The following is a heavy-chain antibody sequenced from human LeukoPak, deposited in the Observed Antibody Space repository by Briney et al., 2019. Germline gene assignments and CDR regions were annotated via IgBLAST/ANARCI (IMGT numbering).Heavy chain of an antibody. J-gene: IGHJ4*02. V-gene: IGHV4-59*01. Sequence: SETLSLTCTVSGGSISSYYWSWIRQPPGKGLEWIGYIYYSGSTNYNPSLKSRVTISVDTSKNQFSLKLSSVTAADTAVYYCARGTPPYYYGSGSYGNRRDGYGSLHVGYWGQGTLVTVSS. D-gene: IGHD3-10*01. CDR1: GGSISSYY. CDR2: IYYSGST. CDR3: ARGTPPYYYGSGSYGNRRDGYGSLHVGY.